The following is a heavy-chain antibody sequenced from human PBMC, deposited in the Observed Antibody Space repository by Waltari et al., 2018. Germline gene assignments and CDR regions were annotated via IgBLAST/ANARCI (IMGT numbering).Heavy chain of an antibody. D-gene: IGHD3-10*01. CDR1: GFTFSNYY. V-gene: IGHV3-48*02. J-gene: IGHJ4*02. CDR3: ARAGGCDY. Sequence: EVQLVESGGDLVQPGGSLRLSCAASGFTFSNYYMNWVRQAPGKGLEWLANIRGGSGMIAYADSVKGRFTISRDNAKNSLYLQMEGLRDEDTAVYYCARAGGCDYWGQGTLVTVSS. CDR2: IRGGSGMI.